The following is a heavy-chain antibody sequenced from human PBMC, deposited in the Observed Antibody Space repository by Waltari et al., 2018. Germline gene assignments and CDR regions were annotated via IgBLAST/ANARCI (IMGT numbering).Heavy chain of an antibody. CDR1: GYTFTSYY. D-gene: IGHD6-13*01. J-gene: IGHJ3*02. V-gene: IGHV1-46*01. CDR3: ARSLAAAGTNGAFDI. Sequence: QVQLVQSGAEVKKPGASVKVSCKASGYTFTSYYMHWVRQAPGQGLEWMGISNPSGGSTSYAQKFQGRVTMTRDTSTSTVYMELSSLRSEDTAVYYCARSLAAAGTNGAFDIWGQGTMVTVSS. CDR2: SNPSGGST.